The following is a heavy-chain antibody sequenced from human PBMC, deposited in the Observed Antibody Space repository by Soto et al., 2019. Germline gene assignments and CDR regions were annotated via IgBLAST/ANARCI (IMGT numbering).Heavy chain of an antibody. CDR1: GFKFNNYN. CDR2: ISFDGTTD. D-gene: IGHD2-2*01. J-gene: IGHJ6*02. Sequence: QVQLVESGGGVVQPGRSLRLSCVASGFKFNNYNLHWVRQAPGNSLESVAVISFDGTTDYYAESVKGRFTVSRDNFKNIVSLQMDSVRPEDTAVYYCARDNRDCSSFNCYNPGRVFGLDVWGQGTTVTVSS. CDR3: ARDNRDCSSFNCYNPGRVFGLDV. V-gene: IGHV3-30-3*01.